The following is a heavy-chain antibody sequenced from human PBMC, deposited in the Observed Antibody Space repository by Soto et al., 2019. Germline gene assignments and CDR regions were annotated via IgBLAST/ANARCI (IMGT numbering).Heavy chain of an antibody. V-gene: IGHV1-8*01. D-gene: IGHD2-15*01. Sequence: ASVKVSCKASGYTFTSYDINWVRQATGQGLEWMGWMNPNSGNTGYAQKFQGRVTMTRNTSISTAYMELSSLRSEDMAVYYCARGSWYCSGGSCYRSGAFDIWGQGTMVTVSS. CDR2: MNPNSGNT. CDR1: GYTFTSYD. CDR3: ARGSWYCSGGSCYRSGAFDI. J-gene: IGHJ3*02.